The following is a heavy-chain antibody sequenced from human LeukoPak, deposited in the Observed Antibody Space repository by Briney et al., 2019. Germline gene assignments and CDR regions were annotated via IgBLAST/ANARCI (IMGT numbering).Heavy chain of an antibody. V-gene: IGHV4-61*02. D-gene: IGHD3-22*01. CDR2: IYTSGST. Sequence: SETLSLTSTVSGGSISSGSDYWSWIRQPAGKGLEWIGRIYTSGSTNYNPSLKSRVTISVDTSKNQFSLKLSSVTAADTAVYYCARSGYYYVFDYWGQGTLVTVSS. J-gene: IGHJ4*02. CDR1: GGSISSGSDY. CDR3: ARSGYYYVFDY.